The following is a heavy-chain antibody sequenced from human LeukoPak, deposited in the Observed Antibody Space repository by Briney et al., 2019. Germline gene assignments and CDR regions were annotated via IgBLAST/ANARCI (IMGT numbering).Heavy chain of an antibody. Sequence: SETLSLTCSVSGSSISSYYWSWIRQPAGKGLEWIGRIYTSGSTNYNPSLKSRVTMSADTSKNQLSLKLSCVTAAGTAVYYCVRASMRRRDGYNRHYEIDHWGQGTLVTVSS. D-gene: IGHD5-24*01. V-gene: IGHV4-4*07. J-gene: IGHJ1*01. CDR3: VRASMRRRDGYNRHYEIDH. CDR1: GSSISSYY. CDR2: IYTSGST.